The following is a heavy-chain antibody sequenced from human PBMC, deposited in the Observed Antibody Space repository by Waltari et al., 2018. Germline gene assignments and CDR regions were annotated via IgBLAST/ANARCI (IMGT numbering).Heavy chain of an antibody. CDR2: IYHSGTT. V-gene: IGHV4-39*01. CDR1: GGSISPIGYY. D-gene: IGHD2-21*01. J-gene: IGHJ4*02. CDR3: ARHGGYFSNFDY. Sequence: QLQLQESGPGLVKPSETLSLTCTVPGGSISPIGYYWAWVRQPPGKGLEWIGTIYHSGTTYYNPSLESRVTISVDTSRNQFSLKLRSVTAADTAVYYCARHGGYFSNFDYWGQGTLVTVSS.